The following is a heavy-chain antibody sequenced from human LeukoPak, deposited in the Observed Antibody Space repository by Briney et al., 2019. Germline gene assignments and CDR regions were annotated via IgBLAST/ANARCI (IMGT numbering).Heavy chain of an antibody. CDR2: VHLDGRT. Sequence: SETLSLTCGVSGGSVTSTNWWTWVRQPPGKGLEWIGEVHLDGRTNYNPSLKSRLTMSVDLSENHISLKLTSVTAAGTAVYYCAREGGFYRPLDYSGQGTLVTVSS. CDR1: GGSVTSTNW. J-gene: IGHJ4*02. V-gene: IGHV4-4*02. CDR3: AREGGFYRPLDY. D-gene: IGHD3-3*01.